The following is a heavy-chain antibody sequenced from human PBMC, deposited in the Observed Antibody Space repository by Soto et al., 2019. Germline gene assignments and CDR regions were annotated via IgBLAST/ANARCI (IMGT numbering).Heavy chain of an antibody. Sequence: GGSLRLSCAASGFTFSSYSMNWVRQAPGKGLEWVSSISSSSSYIYYADSVKGRFTISRDNAKNSLYLQMNSLRAEDTAVYYCAREDILTGPFDYWGQGTLVTVSS. CDR3: AREDILTGPFDY. CDR2: ISSSSSYI. D-gene: IGHD3-9*01. V-gene: IGHV3-21*01. CDR1: GFTFSSYS. J-gene: IGHJ4*02.